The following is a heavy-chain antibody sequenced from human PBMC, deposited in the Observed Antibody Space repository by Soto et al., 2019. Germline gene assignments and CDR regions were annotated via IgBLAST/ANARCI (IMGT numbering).Heavy chain of an antibody. V-gene: IGHV1-3*01. J-gene: IGHJ4*02. D-gene: IGHD2-21*02. CDR3: ARAWVVVTAPDY. Sequence: APVKVSCKASGYTFTSYAMHWVRQAPGQRLEWMGWINAGNGNTKYSQKFQGRVTITRDTSASTAYMELSSLRSEDTAVYYCARAWVVVTAPDYWGQGTPVTVSS. CDR1: GYTFTSYA. CDR2: INAGNGNT.